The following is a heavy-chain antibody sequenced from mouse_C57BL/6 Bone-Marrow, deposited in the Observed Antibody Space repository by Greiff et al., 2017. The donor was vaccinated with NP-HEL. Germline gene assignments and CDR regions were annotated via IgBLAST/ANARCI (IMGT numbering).Heavy chain of an antibody. CDR1: GFTFSDYY. V-gene: IGHV5-12*01. D-gene: IGHD2-1*01. CDR2: ISNGGGST. Sequence: EVQVVESGGGLVQPGGSLKLSCAASGFTFSDYYMYWVRQTPEKRLEWVAYISNGGGSTYYPDTVKGRFTISRDNAKNTLYLQMSRLKSEDTAMYYCARQGAYGILFDYWGQGTTLTVSS. J-gene: IGHJ2*01. CDR3: ARQGAYGILFDY.